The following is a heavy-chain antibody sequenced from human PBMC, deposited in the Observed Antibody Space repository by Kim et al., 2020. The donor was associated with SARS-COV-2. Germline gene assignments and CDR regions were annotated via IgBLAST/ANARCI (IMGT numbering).Heavy chain of an antibody. Sequence: SETPSLPCAVYGGSFSGYYWSWIRQPPGKGLEWIGEINHSGSTNYNPSLKSRVTISVDTSKNQFSLKLSSVTAADTAVYYCARSSKGLYVVDYWGQGTLVTVSS. CDR1: GGSFSGYY. D-gene: IGHD3-16*01. V-gene: IGHV4-34*01. CDR2: INHSGST. J-gene: IGHJ4*02. CDR3: ARSSKGLYVVDY.